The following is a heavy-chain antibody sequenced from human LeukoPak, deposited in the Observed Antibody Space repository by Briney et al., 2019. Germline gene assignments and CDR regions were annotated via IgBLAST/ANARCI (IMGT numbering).Heavy chain of an antibody. V-gene: IGHV3-30*04. D-gene: IGHD3-3*01. J-gene: IGHJ5*02. CDR1: GFTFSTYA. CDR2: ISNDGRNT. CDR3: ARGPNYDFWSGYYT. Sequence: GGSLRLSCAASGFTFSTYAMHWVRQAPGKGLEWVAAISNDGRNTHYADSVKGRFTVSRDNSKTTLYLQMNSLRVEDTAVYYCARGPNYDFWSGYYTWGQETLVTVSS.